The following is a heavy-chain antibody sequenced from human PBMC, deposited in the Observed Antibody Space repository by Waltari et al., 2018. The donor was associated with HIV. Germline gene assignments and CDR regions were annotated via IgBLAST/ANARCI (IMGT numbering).Heavy chain of an antibody. CDR3: ARRGAYERDYGMDV. CDR2: IKQDGSEK. CDR1: GFTFSSYW. V-gene: IGHV3-7*01. J-gene: IGHJ6*02. Sequence: EVQLVESGGGLVQPGGSLRLSCAASGFTFSSYWMSWVRQAPGKGLEWVANIKQDGSEKYYVDSVKGRFTISRDNAKNSLYLQMNSLRAEDTAVYYCARRGAYERDYGMDVWGQGTTVTVSS. D-gene: IGHD3-16*01.